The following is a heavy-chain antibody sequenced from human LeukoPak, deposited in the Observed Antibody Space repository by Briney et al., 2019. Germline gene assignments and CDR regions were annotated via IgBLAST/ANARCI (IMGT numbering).Heavy chain of an antibody. J-gene: IGHJ4*02. CDR2: ISWNSGSI. CDR3: AKSPYSSGLYDY. V-gene: IGHV3-9*01. D-gene: IGHD6-19*01. CDR1: GFTFDDYA. Sequence: PGGSLRLSCAASGFTFDDYAMHWVRQAPGKGLEWVSVISWNSGSIGYADSVKGRFTISRDNAKNSLYLQMNSLRAEDTALYYCAKSPYSSGLYDYWGQGTLVTVSS.